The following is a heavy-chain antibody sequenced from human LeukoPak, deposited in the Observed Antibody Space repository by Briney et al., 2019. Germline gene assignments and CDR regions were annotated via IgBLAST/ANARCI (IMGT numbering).Heavy chain of an antibody. D-gene: IGHD2-15*01. J-gene: IGHJ4*02. CDR3: ARRGYCSGGSCYSGLSYFDY. CDR2: IYYSGST. V-gene: IGHV4-39*01. Sequence: SETLSLTCTVSGGSISSSSYYWGWIRQPPGKGLEGIGRIYYSGSTYYNPSLKSRVTISVHTSNNPVSLKLTSFTAADTAVYYCARRGYCSGGSCYSGLSYFDYWGQGTLVTVSS. CDR1: GGSISSSSYY.